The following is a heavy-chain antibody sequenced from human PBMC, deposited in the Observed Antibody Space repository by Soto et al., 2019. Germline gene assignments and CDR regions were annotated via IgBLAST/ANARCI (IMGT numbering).Heavy chain of an antibody. D-gene: IGHD3-16*02. CDR3: ARGGAYYDYVWGSYRFDAFDI. J-gene: IGHJ3*02. V-gene: IGHV4-59*01. CDR1: GGSISSYY. Sequence: SETLSLTCTVSGGSISSYYWSWIRQPPGKGLEWIGYIYYSGSTNYNPSLKSRVTISVDTAKNQFSLKLSSVTAADTAVYYCARGGAYYDYVWGSYRFDAFDIWGQGTMVTVSS. CDR2: IYYSGST.